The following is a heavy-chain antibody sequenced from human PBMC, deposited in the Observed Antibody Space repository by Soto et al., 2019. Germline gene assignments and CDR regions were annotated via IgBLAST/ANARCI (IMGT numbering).Heavy chain of an antibody. D-gene: IGHD2-15*01. CDR1: GGSISSGDYY. CDR2: IYYSGST. V-gene: IGHV4-30-4*01. J-gene: IGHJ4*02. Sequence: SETLSLTCTVSGGSISSGDYYWSWIRQPPGKGLEWIGYIYYSGSTYYNPSLKSRVTISVDTSKNQFSLKLSSVTAADTAVYYCARVCSGGSCYPPIFDYWGQGTLVTVSS. CDR3: ARVCSGGSCYPPIFDY.